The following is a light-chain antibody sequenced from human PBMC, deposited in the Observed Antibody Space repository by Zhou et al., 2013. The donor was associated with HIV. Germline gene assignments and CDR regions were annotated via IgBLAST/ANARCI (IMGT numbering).Light chain of an antibody. CDR1: QSIRSW. V-gene: IGKV1-5*03. CDR2: KAS. J-gene: IGKJ1*01. CDR3: QKYNSAPWP. Sequence: DIQLTQSPSTLSASVGDTVTITCRASQSIRSWLAWYQQKPGKAPKLLIYKASSLESGVPSRFSGSGSGTEFTLTISSLQPEDVATYYCQKYNSAPWPFGLGTKVE.